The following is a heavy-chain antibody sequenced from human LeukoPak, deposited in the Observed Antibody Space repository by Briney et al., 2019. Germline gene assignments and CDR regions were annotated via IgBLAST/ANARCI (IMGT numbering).Heavy chain of an antibody. V-gene: IGHV1-8*02. J-gene: IGHJ4*02. D-gene: IGHD3-9*01. CDR2: MNPNSGNT. CDR1: DYTFTFYG. CDR3: ARGRDGAVLRNFDWFY. Sequence: GASVKVSCKASDYTFTFYGISWMRQATGQRLEWMGWMNPNSGNTGYAQKFQGRVTMTRNTSMSTACMELSSLRSEDTAVYYCARGRDGAVLRNFDWFYWGQGTLVTVSS.